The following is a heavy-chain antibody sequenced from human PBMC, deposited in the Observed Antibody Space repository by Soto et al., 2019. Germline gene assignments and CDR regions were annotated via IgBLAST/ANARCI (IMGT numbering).Heavy chain of an antibody. CDR3: AHLVVAGLGYYFDY. CDR2: IYWDDDK. J-gene: IGHJ4*02. CDR1: GFSLSSTRMA. V-gene: IGHV2-5*02. Sequence: QITLKESGTTLVKPTQTLTLTCTISGFSLSSTRMAVGWIRQPPGKALEWLALIYWDDDKRYSPFLKSRLTITEDTSKNQVVLTKSNMDPVDTARYYWAHLVVAGLGYYFDYWGQGTLVSVSS. D-gene: IGHD6-19*01.